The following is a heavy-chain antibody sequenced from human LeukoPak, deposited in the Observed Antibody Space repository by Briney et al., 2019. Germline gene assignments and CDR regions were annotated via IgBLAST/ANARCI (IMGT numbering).Heavy chain of an antibody. CDR2: IYPGDSDT. D-gene: IGHD2-15*01. CDR1: GYSFTSYW. Sequence: GESLKISCKGSGYSFTSYWIGWVRQMPGKGLEWMGVIYPGDSDTRYSPSFQGQVTISADKSISIAYLRWSSLKASDSAIYYCARRRDLASFDCWGQGTLVTVSS. V-gene: IGHV5-51*01. CDR3: ARRRDLASFDC. J-gene: IGHJ4*02.